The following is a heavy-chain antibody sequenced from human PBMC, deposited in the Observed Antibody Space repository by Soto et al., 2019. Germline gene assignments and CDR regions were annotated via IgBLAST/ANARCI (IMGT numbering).Heavy chain of an antibody. CDR1: GFTFNSAW. CDR2: IKSKTDGGTT. CDR3: TTGLAAAGTNY. D-gene: IGHD6-13*01. V-gene: IGHV3-15*01. J-gene: IGHJ1*01. Sequence: GGSLRLSCAASGFTFNSAWMSWVRQAPGKGLEWVGRIKSKTDGGTTDFAAPVKGRFTISRDDSKNTVYLQMNSLKIEDTAVYYCTTGLAAAGTNYWGQGTLVTVSS.